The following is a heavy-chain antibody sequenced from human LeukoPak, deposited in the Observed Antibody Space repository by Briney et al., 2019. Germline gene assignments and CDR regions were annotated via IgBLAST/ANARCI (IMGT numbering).Heavy chain of an antibody. CDR3: ARGFISGYDILTGYRGCFDP. CDR2: MNANNGNT. CDR1: GYTFTSYD. V-gene: IGHV1-8*01. J-gene: IGHJ5*02. Sequence: GASVKVSCKASGYTFTSYDISWVRQATGQGLEWMGWMNANNGNTGFAQKFQGRITMTRNTSISTAYMELSSLRSEDTAVCYCARGFISGYDILTGYRGCFDPWGQGTLVTVSS. D-gene: IGHD3-9*01.